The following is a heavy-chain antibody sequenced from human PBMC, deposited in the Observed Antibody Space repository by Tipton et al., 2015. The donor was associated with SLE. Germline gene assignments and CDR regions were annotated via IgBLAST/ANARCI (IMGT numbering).Heavy chain of an antibody. CDR2: IYYSGHT. J-gene: IGHJ4*02. Sequence: TLSLTCTVSGGSINSDSFYGGWIRQPPGGGLEWLGTIYYSGHTYHNPSLKSRVTMSLDTSKNHFSLKLASVTAADTAVFYCARHRGYFTVSDYIDYWGQGTLVTVSS. CDR1: GGSINSDSFY. V-gene: IGHV4-39*07. D-gene: IGHD2-8*01. CDR3: ARHRGYFTVSDYIDY.